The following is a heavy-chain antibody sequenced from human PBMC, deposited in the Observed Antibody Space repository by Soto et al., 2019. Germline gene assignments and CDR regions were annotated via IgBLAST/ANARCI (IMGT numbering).Heavy chain of an antibody. J-gene: IGHJ4*02. D-gene: IGHD5-18*01. CDR3: ARGGIQLSYAFDY. Sequence: QVQLQESGPGLVKPSETLSLTCSVSGTSVSNYYWSWIRQPAGKGLEQIGRIYTSGSTSYNPSLKSRVTMSMDTSQTQIYLKLTSVPASDTAVDDCARGGIQLSYAFDYWGQGLLVTVSS. CDR1: GTSVSNYY. CDR2: IYTSGST. V-gene: IGHV4-4*07.